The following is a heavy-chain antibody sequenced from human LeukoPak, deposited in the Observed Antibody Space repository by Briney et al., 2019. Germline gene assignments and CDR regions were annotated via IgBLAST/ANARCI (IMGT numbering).Heavy chain of an antibody. Sequence: GRSLRLSCAASGFTFSSYAMHWVRQAPGKGLEWVAVISYDGSNKYYADSVKGRFTISRDNSKNTLYLQMNSLRAEDTAVYYCARDRRRSSGWYPGYYYYGMDVWGQGTTVTVSS. D-gene: IGHD6-19*01. J-gene: IGHJ6*02. CDR2: ISYDGSNK. CDR1: GFTFSSYA. V-gene: IGHV3-30-3*01. CDR3: ARDRRRSSGWYPGYYYYGMDV.